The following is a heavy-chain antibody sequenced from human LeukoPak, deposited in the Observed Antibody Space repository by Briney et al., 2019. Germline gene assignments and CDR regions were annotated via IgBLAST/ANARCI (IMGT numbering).Heavy chain of an antibody. CDR2: IYTSGST. Sequence: SETLSLTCTVSGGSISSYYWSWLRQPAGKGLEWIGRIYTSGSTNYNPSLKSRVTISVDKSKNQFSLKLSSVTAADTAVYYCARGGGVPAAMPAGNWFDPWGQGTLVTVSS. CDR3: ARGGGVPAAMPAGNWFDP. V-gene: IGHV4-4*07. CDR1: GGSISSYY. D-gene: IGHD2-2*01. J-gene: IGHJ5*02.